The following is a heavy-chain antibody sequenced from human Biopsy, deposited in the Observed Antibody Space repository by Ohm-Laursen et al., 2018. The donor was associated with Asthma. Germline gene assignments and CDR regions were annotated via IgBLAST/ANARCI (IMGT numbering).Heavy chain of an antibody. CDR2: ISVYNGNT. J-gene: IGHJ6*02. V-gene: IGHV1-18*01. Sequence: SSVKVSCKTSGYTFNSAGIIWVRQAPGQGLEWMGWISVYNGNTKVAQKLQDRVTMITDISTSTAYMELRSLRSDDTAVYFCARAVDYSHYYGIDVWGQGTTVTVS. CDR3: ARAVDYSHYYGIDV. D-gene: IGHD3-10*01. CDR1: GYTFNSAG.